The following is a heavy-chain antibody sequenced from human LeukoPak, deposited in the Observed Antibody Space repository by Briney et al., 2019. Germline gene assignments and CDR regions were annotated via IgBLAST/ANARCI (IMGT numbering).Heavy chain of an antibody. CDR2: ISARGGST. CDR1: GFTFSDYA. J-gene: IGHJ6*03. Sequence: GGSLRLSCAASGFTFSDYAMTWVRQAPGKGRGWVSGISARGGSTYYADSVKGRFTISRDNSKNTLYLQMNSLRAEDTAVYFCASRGVGYYYMDVWGKGTTVTVPS. V-gene: IGHV3-23*01. CDR3: ASRGVGYYYMDV. D-gene: IGHD2-15*01.